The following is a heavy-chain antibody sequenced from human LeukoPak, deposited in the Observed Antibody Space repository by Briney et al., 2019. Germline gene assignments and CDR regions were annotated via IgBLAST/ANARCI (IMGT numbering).Heavy chain of an antibody. CDR1: GDSVSSQNCA. J-gene: IGHJ4*02. CDR2: TYYRSKWYN. D-gene: IGHD6-19*01. Sequence: SQTLSLTCVVSGDSVSSQNCAWNWIRQSPSRGLEWLGRTYYRSKWYNDYAESMEGRMTISQDTSKDQYSLHLNSVTSDDTAVYYCARDFGTTGWHTFDYWGQGTLVTVSS. V-gene: IGHV6-1*01. CDR3: ARDFGTTGWHTFDY.